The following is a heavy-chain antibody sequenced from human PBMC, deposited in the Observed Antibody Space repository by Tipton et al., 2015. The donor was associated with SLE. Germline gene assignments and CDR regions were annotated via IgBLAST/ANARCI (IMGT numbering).Heavy chain of an antibody. Sequence: TLSLTYTVSGGSISSYYWSWIRQPPGKGLEWIGYIYYSGSTNYNPSLKSRVTISVDTSKNQFSLKLSSVTAADTAVYYCARVAAAGTVDYWGQGTLVTVSS. CDR1: GGSISSYY. CDR3: ARVAAAGTVDY. J-gene: IGHJ4*02. D-gene: IGHD6-13*01. V-gene: IGHV4-59*01. CDR2: IYYSGST.